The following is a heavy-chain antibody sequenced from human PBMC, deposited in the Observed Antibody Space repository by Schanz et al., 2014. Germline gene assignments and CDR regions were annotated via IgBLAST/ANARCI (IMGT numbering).Heavy chain of an antibody. CDR2: IDTAGSYT. CDR3: VRWGAS. V-gene: IGHV3-74*02. CDR1: GFTFSSYA. D-gene: IGHD3-16*01. J-gene: IGHJ5*02. Sequence: EVQLVESGGGLLQPGGSLRLSCAASGFTFSSYAMSWVRQAPGKGLVWVSTIDTAGSYTSYVDSVKGRFTISRDNAKNTLYLQMSRLRVEDTAVYYCVRWGASWGQGTLVTVSS.